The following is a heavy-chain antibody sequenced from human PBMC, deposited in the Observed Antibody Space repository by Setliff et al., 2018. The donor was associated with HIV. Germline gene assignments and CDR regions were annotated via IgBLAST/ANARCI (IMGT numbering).Heavy chain of an antibody. V-gene: IGHV4-39*01. J-gene: IGHJ6*03. CDR2: IYYSGRT. D-gene: IGHD3-3*01. Sequence: PSETLSLTCTVSGGSISSSSYYWGWIRQPPGKGLEWIGSIYYSGRTYYNPSLKSRVTISVDTSKKQFSLKLSSVTAADTAVYYCARLREGYNFWSGYSYYYYMDVWGKGTTVTVSS. CDR3: ARLREGYNFWSGYSYYYYMDV. CDR1: GGSISSSSYY.